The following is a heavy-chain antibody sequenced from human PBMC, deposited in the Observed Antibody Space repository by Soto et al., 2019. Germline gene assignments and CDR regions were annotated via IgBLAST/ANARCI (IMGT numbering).Heavy chain of an antibody. V-gene: IGHV4-59*08. Sequence: QVQLQESGPRLVKPSENLSLTCTVSGDSISTSYWSWVRQPPGKGLEWIGHVYYIGTTKYNPSLESRVTISVDTSKNQFFLKVRSVTAADTAVYYCARVRSSSWLDASDIWGQGTMVTVS. CDR2: VYYIGTT. D-gene: IGHD6-13*01. CDR1: GDSISTSY. J-gene: IGHJ3*02. CDR3: ARVRSSSWLDASDI.